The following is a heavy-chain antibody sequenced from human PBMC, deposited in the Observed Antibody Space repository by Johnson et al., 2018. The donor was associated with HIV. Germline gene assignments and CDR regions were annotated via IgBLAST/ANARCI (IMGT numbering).Heavy chain of an antibody. V-gene: IGHV3-23*04. D-gene: IGHD1-26*01. CDR3: ARQFRSVGAPDAFDI. CDR1: GFTFSSYA. Sequence: VQLVESGGGVVQPGGSLRLSCEASGFTFSSYAMNWVRQAPGKGLEWVSAISGRGGSIYYADSVQGRFTVSRDNAKTSLYLQMNSLRAEDTAVYYCARQFRSVGAPDAFDIWGQGTMVTVSS. J-gene: IGHJ3*02. CDR2: ISGRGGSI.